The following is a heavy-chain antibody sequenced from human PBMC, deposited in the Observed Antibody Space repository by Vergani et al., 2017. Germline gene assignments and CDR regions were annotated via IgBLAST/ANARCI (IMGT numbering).Heavy chain of an antibody. D-gene: IGHD1-26*01. CDR1: GFTFSSYG. Sequence: QVQLVESGGGVVQPGRSLRLSCAASGFTFSSYGMHWVRQAPGKGLEWVAVIWYDGSNKYYADSVKGRFTISRDNSKNTLYLQMNSLRAEDTAVYYCARDPILYSGSYSGYFQHWGQGTLVTVSS. CDR2: IWYDGSNK. J-gene: IGHJ1*01. CDR3: ARDPILYSGSYSGYFQH. V-gene: IGHV3-30*19.